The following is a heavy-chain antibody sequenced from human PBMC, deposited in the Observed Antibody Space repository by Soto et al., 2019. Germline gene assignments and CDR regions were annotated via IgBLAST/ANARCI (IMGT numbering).Heavy chain of an antibody. Sequence: QVQLQESAPGLVKPSETLSLTCTVSGGSIRSNYWSWIRQPPGKGLEWIGYIYYSGSTNYNPSLRGRLTSSVDTSKSKFSLKLSSVTAADTAVYFCARGQYDWNYWGQGTLVTVSS. J-gene: IGHJ4*02. CDR3: ARGQYDWNY. CDR2: IYYSGST. V-gene: IGHV4-59*01. D-gene: IGHD1-20*01. CDR1: GGSIRSNY.